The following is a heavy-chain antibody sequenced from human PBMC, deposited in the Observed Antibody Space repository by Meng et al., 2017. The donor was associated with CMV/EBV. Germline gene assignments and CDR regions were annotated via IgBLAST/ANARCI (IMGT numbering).Heavy chain of an antibody. CDR3: ARTGPSYLDS. J-gene: IGHJ5*02. Sequence: LSCAASGFTFSAHGMGWARQAPGKGLEWVSVITGSGDATYYTDSVQGRFTISRDDSKNTVYMQMISLRAEDTAVYFCARTGPSYLDSWGQGTLVTVSS. D-gene: IGHD1-14*01. CDR2: ITGSGDAT. V-gene: IGHV3-23*01. CDR1: GFTFSAHG.